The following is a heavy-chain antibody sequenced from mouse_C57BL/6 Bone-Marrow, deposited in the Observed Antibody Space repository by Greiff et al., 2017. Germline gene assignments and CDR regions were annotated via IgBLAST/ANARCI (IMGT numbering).Heavy chain of an antibody. J-gene: IGHJ1*03. CDR3: ARRRMTTAYWYFDV. V-gene: IGHV1-59*01. CDR1: GYTFTSYW. CDR2: IDPSDSST. D-gene: IGHD2-4*01. Sequence: QVQLQQPGAELVRPGPSVKLSCKASGYTFTSYWMHWVKQRPGQGLEWIGVIDPSDSSTNYNQKFKGKATLTVDTSSSTSYMQLCSLTSEDSAVYDCARRRMTTAYWYFDVWCTGTTVTVSS.